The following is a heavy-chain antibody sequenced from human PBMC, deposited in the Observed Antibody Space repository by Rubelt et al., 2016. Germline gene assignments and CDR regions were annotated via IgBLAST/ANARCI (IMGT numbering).Heavy chain of an antibody. D-gene: IGHD4-17*01. V-gene: IGHV3-74*01. CDR3: ARDTTVTRIGHYYGMDV. J-gene: IGHJ6*02. CDR2: INSDGSST. Sequence: GKGLVWVLRINSDGSSTSYADSVKGRFTISRDNAKNTLYLQMNSLRAEDTAVYYCARDTTVTRIGHYYGMDVWGQGTTVTVSS.